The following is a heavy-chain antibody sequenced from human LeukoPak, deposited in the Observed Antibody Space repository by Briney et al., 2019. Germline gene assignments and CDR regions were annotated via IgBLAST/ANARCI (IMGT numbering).Heavy chain of an antibody. D-gene: IGHD2-2*01. CDR2: ISYDGSNK. CDR3: ARGYCSSTSCYLAYYFDY. Sequence: GRSLRLSCAASGFTFSSYGMHWVRQAPGKGLEWVAVISYDGSNKYYADSVKGRFTISRDNSKNTLYLQMNSLRAEDTAVYYCARGYCSSTSCYLAYYFDYWGQGTLVTVSS. CDR1: GFTFSSYG. J-gene: IGHJ4*02. V-gene: IGHV3-30*03.